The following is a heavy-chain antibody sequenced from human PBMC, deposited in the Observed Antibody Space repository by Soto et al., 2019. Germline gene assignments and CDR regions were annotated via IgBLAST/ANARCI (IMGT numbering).Heavy chain of an antibody. CDR1: GYTLTELS. V-gene: IGHV1-24*01. D-gene: IGHD3-16*02. Sequence: ASVKVSCKVSGYTLTELSMHWVRQAPGKGLEWMGGFDPEDGETIYAQKFQGRVTTTEDTSTDTAYMELGSLGSEDTAVYYCATGFGGVIVVPSNWGQGTLVTVSS. CDR2: FDPEDGET. CDR3: ATGFGGVIVVPSN. J-gene: IGHJ4*02.